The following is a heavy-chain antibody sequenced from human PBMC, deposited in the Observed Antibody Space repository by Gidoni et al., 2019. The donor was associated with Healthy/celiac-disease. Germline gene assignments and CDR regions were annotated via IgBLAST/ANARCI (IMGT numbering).Heavy chain of an antibody. CDR2: ISSSGSTI. Sequence: QVQLVESGGGLVKPGGSLSLSCAASGFTFSDYYMSWIRQAPGKGLEWVSYISSSGSTIYYADSVKGRFTISRDNAKNSLYLQMNSLRAEDTAVYYCASFRTTVGAPAEYFQHWGQGTLVTVSS. V-gene: IGHV3-11*01. D-gene: IGHD4-17*01. J-gene: IGHJ1*01. CDR3: ASFRTTVGAPAEYFQH. CDR1: GFTFSDYY.